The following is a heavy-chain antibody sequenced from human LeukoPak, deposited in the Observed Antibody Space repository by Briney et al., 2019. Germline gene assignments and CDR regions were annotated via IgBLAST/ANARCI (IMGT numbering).Heavy chain of an antibody. V-gene: IGHV1-18*04. CDR2: ISAYNGNT. D-gene: IGHD6-19*01. Sequence: ASVKVSCKASGYTFTGYYMHWVRQAPGQGLEWMGWISAYNGNTNYAQKLQGRVTMTTDTSTSTAYMELRSLRSDDTAVYYCARDLSTVAVPGGYWGQGTLVTVSS. J-gene: IGHJ4*02. CDR3: ARDLSTVAVPGGY. CDR1: GYTFTGYY.